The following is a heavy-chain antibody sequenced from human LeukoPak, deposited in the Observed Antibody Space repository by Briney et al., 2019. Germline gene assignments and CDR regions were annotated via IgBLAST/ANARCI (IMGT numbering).Heavy chain of an antibody. Sequence: SETLSLTCAVYGGSFSGYYWSWIRQPPGKGLEWIGEINHSGSTNYNPSLKSRVTISVDTSKNQFSLKLSPVTAADTAVYYCARGRSSGWLDAFDIWGQGTMVTVSS. CDR1: GGSFSGYY. J-gene: IGHJ3*02. CDR3: ARGRSSGWLDAFDI. V-gene: IGHV4-34*01. CDR2: INHSGST. D-gene: IGHD6-19*01.